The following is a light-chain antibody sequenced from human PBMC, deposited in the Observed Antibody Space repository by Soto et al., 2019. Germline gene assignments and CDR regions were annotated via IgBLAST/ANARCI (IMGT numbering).Light chain of an antibody. CDR3: QQYGTSPRT. J-gene: IGKJ1*01. V-gene: IGKV3-20*01. Sequence: IVLTQSPGTLSLSPGERATLSCRASQSVTSNYLAWYQQKPGQAPRLLIHGASNRAAGIPDRFSGSGSGTDFTLIISRLEPEDFAVYYCQQYGTSPRTFGQGTRV. CDR1: QSVTSNY. CDR2: GAS.